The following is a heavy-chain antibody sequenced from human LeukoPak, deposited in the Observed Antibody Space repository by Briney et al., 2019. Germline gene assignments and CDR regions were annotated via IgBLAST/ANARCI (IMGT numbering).Heavy chain of an antibody. CDR2: MNPNSGNT. V-gene: IGHV1-8*03. J-gene: IGHJ4*02. D-gene: IGHD2-2*01. CDR1: GYTFTSYD. Sequence: ASVKVSCKASGYTFTSYDINWVRQATGQGLEWMGWMNPNSGNTGYAQKFQGRVTITRNTSISTAYMELSSLRSEDTAVYYCARDPRAYCSSTSCYAFDYWGQGTLVTVSS. CDR3: ARDPRAYCSSTSCYAFDY.